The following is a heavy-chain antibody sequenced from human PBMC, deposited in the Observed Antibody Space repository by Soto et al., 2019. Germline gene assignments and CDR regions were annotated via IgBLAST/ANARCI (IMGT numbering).Heavy chain of an antibody. CDR1: GGTFSRYS. CDR3: AREDRDRETGLVPAAIAGMDV. Sequence: QVQLVQSGAEVKTPGSSVKVSCKASGGTFSRYSITWVRQAPGHGLEWIGRIIPIFGIASYAQKIQGRVTTTADESTSTAYMELSSLRSDDTAVYYCAREDRDRETGLVPAAIAGMDVWGQGTKVTVSS. V-gene: IGHV1-69*08. D-gene: IGHD2-2*01. J-gene: IGHJ6*02. CDR2: IIPIFGIA.